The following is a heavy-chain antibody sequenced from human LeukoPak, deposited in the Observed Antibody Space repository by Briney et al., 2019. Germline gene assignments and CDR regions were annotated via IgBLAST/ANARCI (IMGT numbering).Heavy chain of an antibody. J-gene: IGHJ6*03. CDR2: IYTSGST. Sequence: SETLSLTCTVSGGSISSYYWSWIRQPAGKGLEWIGRIYTSGSTNYNPSLKSRVTMSVDTSKNQFSLKLSSVTAADTAVYYCARTREGSLYYYYYMDVWGKGTTVTVPS. CDR1: GGSISSYY. D-gene: IGHD2-15*01. V-gene: IGHV4-4*07. CDR3: ARTREGSLYYYYYMDV.